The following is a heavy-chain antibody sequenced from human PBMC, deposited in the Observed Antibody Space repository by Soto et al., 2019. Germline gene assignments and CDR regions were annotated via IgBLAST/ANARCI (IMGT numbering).Heavy chain of an antibody. CDR3: ARHKHFDWLLRNYYYYGMDV. Sequence: SETLSLTCTVSGGSISSSSYYWGWIRQPPGKGMDWIGSIYYSGSTYYNPSLKGRVTISVDTSKNQFSLKLSSVTAADTAVYYFARHKHFDWLLRNYYYYGMDVWGQGTTVTVSS. V-gene: IGHV4-39*01. D-gene: IGHD3-9*01. CDR1: GGSISSSSYY. J-gene: IGHJ6*02. CDR2: IYYSGST.